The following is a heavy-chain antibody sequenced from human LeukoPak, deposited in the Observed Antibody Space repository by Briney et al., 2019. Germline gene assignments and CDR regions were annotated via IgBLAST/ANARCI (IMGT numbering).Heavy chain of an antibody. CDR3: ARSSGYSYGAWFDP. CDR1: GGSISSYY. CDR2: IYYSGST. V-gene: IGHV4-59*01. D-gene: IGHD3-22*01. J-gene: IGHJ5*02. Sequence: SETLSLTCIVSGGSISSYYWSWIRQPPGKGLEWIGYIYYSGSTNYNPSLKSRVTISVDTSKNQFSLKLSSVTAADTAVYYCARSSGYSYGAWFDPWGQGTLVTVSS.